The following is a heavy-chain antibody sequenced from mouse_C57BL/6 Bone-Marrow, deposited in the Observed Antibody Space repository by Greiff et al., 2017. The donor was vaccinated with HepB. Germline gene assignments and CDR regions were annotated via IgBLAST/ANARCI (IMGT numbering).Heavy chain of an antibody. D-gene: IGHD2-1*01. CDR1: GYSITSGYY. CDR3: ASNYRFAY. V-gene: IGHV3-6*01. J-gene: IGHJ3*01. CDR2: ISYDGSN. Sequence: DVKLQESGPGLVKPSQSLSLTCSVTGYSITSGYYWNWIRQFPGNKLEWMGYISYDGSNNYNPSLKNRISITRDTSKNQFFLKLNSVTTEDTATYYCASNYRFAYWGQGTLVTVSA.